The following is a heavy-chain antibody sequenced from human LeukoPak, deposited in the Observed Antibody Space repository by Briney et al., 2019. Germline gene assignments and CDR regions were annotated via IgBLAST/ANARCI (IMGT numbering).Heavy chain of an antibody. D-gene: IGHD3-9*01. V-gene: IGHV1-24*01. CDR2: FDPEDGET. CDR3: ATGVPNYDILTGYSFRPYGMDV. Sequence: ASVKVSCKASGGTFSSYAISWVRQAPGKGLEWMGGFDPEDGETIYAQKFQGRVTMTEDTSTDTAYMELSSLRSEDTAVYYCATGVPNYDILTGYSFRPYGMDVWGQGTTVTVSS. J-gene: IGHJ6*02. CDR1: GGTFSSYA.